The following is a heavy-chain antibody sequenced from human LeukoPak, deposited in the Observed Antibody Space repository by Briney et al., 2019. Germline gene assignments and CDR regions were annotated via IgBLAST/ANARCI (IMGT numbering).Heavy chain of an antibody. V-gene: IGHV3-74*01. J-gene: IGHJ4*02. Sequence: PGGSLRLSCAASGFTFSNYGMHWVRQAPGKGLVWVSRIANDVTTTSYADSVKGRFTISRDNARNTLYLQMNSLRAEDTAVYYCASSAYNGIKLDYWGQGNLVTVSS. CDR2: IANDVTTT. CDR1: GFTFSNYG. CDR3: ASSAYNGIKLDY. D-gene: IGHD1-26*01.